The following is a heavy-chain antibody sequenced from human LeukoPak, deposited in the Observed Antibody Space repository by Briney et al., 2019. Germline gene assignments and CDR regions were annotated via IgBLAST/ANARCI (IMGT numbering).Heavy chain of an antibody. V-gene: IGHV3-23*01. CDR3: AITAAPEIVYYYYYYMDV. CDR1: GFTFSSYA. CDR2: ISGSGGST. D-gene: IGHD6-13*01. J-gene: IGHJ6*03. Sequence: GGSLRLSCAASGFTFSSYAMSWVRQAPGKGLEWVSAISGSGGSTYYADSVKGRFTISRDNSKNTLYLQMNSLRAEDTAVYYCAITAAPEIVYYYYYYMDVWGKGTTVTVSS.